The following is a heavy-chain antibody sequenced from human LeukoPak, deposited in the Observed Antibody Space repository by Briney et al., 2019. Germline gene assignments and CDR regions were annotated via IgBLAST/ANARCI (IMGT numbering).Heavy chain of an antibody. CDR2: IYYSGIS. D-gene: IGHD1-26*01. Sequence: SETLSLTCTVSGRSISSYYWSCIRQPPGRGLEWIGYIYYSGISSYNPSLKSRLTISVDTSKNQFSLKLSSVTAADTAVYYRASIKVGHDAFDIWGRGTMVTVSS. J-gene: IGHJ3*02. CDR3: ASIKVGHDAFDI. CDR1: GRSISSYY. V-gene: IGHV4-59*01.